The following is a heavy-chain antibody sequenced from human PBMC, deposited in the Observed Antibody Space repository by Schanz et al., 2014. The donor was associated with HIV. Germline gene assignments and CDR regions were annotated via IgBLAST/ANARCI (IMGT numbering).Heavy chain of an antibody. CDR2: IKPNSGDT. J-gene: IGHJ4*02. CDR1: GGTFIDFY. Sequence: QVQLVQSGAEVKKPGSSVKVSCKTFGGTFIDFYIHWVRQAPGQGPEWMGYIKPNSGDTFYAQKFRGRVTMTRDTSMSTASVEVSRLRSDDTAVYYCARGDILTGLYPYYFDSWGQGTLVTVSS. V-gene: IGHV1-2*02. D-gene: IGHD3-9*01. CDR3: ARGDILTGLYPYYFDS.